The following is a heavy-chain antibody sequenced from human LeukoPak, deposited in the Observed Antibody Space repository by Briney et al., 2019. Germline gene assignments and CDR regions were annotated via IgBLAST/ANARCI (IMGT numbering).Heavy chain of an antibody. D-gene: IGHD2-2*01. V-gene: IGHV3-33*01. J-gene: IGHJ6*02. CDR2: IWYDGSNK. Sequence: PGGSLRLSCAASGFTLSSYGMHWVRQAPGKGLEWVAVIWYDGSNKYYADSVKGRFTISRDNSKNTLYLQMNSLRAEDTAVYYCARRTTQPGCSSTSCWVYYYYGMDVWGQGTTVTVSS. CDR1: GFTLSSYG. CDR3: ARRTTQPGCSSTSCWVYYYYGMDV.